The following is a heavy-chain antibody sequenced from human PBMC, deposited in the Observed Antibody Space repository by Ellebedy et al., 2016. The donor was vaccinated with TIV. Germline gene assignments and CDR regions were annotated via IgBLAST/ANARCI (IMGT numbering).Heavy chain of an antibody. CDR3: ARHSTVTTIGT. J-gene: IGHJ5*02. D-gene: IGHD4-17*01. Sequence: MPSETLSLTCTVSGGSISTSTYYWGWIRQPPGKGLEWLGSIYYSGSTYYNPSPTSRVTISVDTSKNQFTLKLSSVTAADTAIFYCARHSTVTTIGTWGQGALVTVSS. CDR2: IYYSGST. V-gene: IGHV4-39*01. CDR1: GGSISTSTYY.